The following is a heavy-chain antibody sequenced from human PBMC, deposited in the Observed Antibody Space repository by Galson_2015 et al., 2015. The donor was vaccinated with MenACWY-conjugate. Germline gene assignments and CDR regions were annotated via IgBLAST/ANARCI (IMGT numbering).Heavy chain of an antibody. CDR3: AKPSSGWYVFES. V-gene: IGHV3-23*01. J-gene: IGHJ4*02. CDR1: GFTFSSYA. D-gene: IGHD6-19*01. Sequence: SLRLSCAASGFTFSSYAMSWVRQAPGKGLEWVSAVSGSSDSTYYADSVKGRFTISRDNSKNTLYLQMNSLRAEDTAVYYCAKPSSGWYVFESWGQGTLATVSS. CDR2: VSGSSDST.